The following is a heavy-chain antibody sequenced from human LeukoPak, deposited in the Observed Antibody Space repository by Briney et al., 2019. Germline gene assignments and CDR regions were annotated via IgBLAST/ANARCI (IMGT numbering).Heavy chain of an antibody. D-gene: IGHD1-1*01. Sequence: PGGSLILSCAASGLSISDQYMSWVRQAPGKGLEWVSIIQGGGNIYYADSVKGRITVSRDNSKNTVYLQMNSLRAEDTAVYYCARGRGYAMDVWGQGTTVTVSS. J-gene: IGHJ6*02. V-gene: IGHV3-53*01. CDR2: IQGGGNI. CDR1: GLSISDQY. CDR3: ARGRGYAMDV.